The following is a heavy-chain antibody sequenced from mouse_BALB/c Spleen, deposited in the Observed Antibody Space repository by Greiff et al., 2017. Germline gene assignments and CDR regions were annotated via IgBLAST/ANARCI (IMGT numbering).Heavy chain of an antibody. V-gene: IGHV2-6-7*01. CDR1: GFSLTGYG. J-gene: IGHJ4*01. D-gene: IGHD1-1*01. CDR3: AREGYYGRYAMDY. CDR2: IWGDGST. Sequence: VQLQESGPGLVAPSQSLSITCTVSGFSLTGYGVNWVRQPPGKGLEWLGMIWGDGSTDYNSALKSRLSISKDNSKSQVFLKMNSLQTDDTARYYCAREGYYGRYAMDYWGQGTSVTVSS.